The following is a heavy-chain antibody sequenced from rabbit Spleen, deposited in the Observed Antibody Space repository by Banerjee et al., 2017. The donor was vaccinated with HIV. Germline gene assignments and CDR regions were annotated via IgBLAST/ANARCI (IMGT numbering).Heavy chain of an antibody. CDR2: IYADSSGST. Sequence: QSLEESGGGLVQPEGSLALTCKASGFTISSSYYICWVRQAPGKGLEYIACIYADSSGSTMYASWAKGRFIMSRTSSTTVFLQMTSLTAADTATYFCARDLVTVIGWNFNLWGPGTLVTVS. D-gene: IGHD5-1*01. CDR1: GFTISSSYY. J-gene: IGHJ4*01. CDR3: ARDLVTVIGWNFNL. V-gene: IGHV1S40*01.